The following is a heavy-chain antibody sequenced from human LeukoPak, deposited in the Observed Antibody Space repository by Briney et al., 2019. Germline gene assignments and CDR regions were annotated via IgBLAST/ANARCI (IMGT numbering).Heavy chain of an antibody. CDR3: ARDTLGTTYSFDY. Sequence: GGSLRLSCVASAFSFRTYSRNWVRQAPGKGLEGVSSISGGNNYIDYADSVKGRFTISRDNAKDSLYLQMNSLRAEGTAVYYCARDTLGTTYSFDYWGQGTLVTVSS. CDR2: ISGGNNYI. D-gene: IGHD4-11*01. V-gene: IGHV3-21*06. J-gene: IGHJ4*02. CDR1: AFSFRTYS.